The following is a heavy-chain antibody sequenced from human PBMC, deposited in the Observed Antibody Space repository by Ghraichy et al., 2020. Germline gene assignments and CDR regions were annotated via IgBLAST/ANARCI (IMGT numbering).Heavy chain of an antibody. J-gene: IGHJ4*02. D-gene: IGHD3-10*01. CDR1: GGSFSGYY. Sequence: SETLSLTCAVYGGSFSGYYWSWIRQPPGKGLEWIGEINHSGSTNYNPSLKSRVTISVDTSKNQFSLKLSSVTAADTAVYYCAYNPMVRGKNRDYWGQGTLVTVSS. CDR3: AYNPMVRGKNRDY. CDR2: INHSGST. V-gene: IGHV4-34*01.